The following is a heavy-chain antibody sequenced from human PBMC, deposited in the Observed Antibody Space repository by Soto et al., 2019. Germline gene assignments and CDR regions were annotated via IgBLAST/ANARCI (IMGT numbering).Heavy chain of an antibody. D-gene: IGHD2-2*01. J-gene: IGHJ4*02. Sequence: GGSLRLSCAASGFTFSSYGMHWVRQAPGKGLEWVAVISYDGSNKYYADSVKGRFTISRDNSKNTLYLQMNSLRAEDTAVYYCAKDSILDCSSTSCYYDFDYWGQGTLVTVSS. CDR1: GFTFSSYG. CDR3: AKDSILDCSSTSCYYDFDY. V-gene: IGHV3-30*18. CDR2: ISYDGSNK.